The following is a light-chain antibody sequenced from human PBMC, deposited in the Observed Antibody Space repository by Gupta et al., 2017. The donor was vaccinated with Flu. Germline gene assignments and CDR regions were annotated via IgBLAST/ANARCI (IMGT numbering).Light chain of an antibody. CDR2: EGS. Sequence: QSALTQPAYVSAPPVRSITTSCTGTSSDVGSYNLVSWYQQHPGKAPKLMIYEGSKRPSGVSNRFSGSKSGNTASLTISGLQAEDEADYYGCSYAGSSTYVFGTGTKVTVL. CDR3: CSYAGSSTYV. CDR1: SSDVGSYNL. V-gene: IGLV2-23*01. J-gene: IGLJ1*01.